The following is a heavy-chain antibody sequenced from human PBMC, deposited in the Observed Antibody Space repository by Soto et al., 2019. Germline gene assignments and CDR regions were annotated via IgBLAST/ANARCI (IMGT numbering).Heavy chain of an antibody. Sequence: SETLSLTCTVSGGSISSGGYYWSWIRQHTGKGLEWIGYIYYSGSTYYNPSLKSRVTISVDTSKNQFSLKLSSVTAADTAVYYCARAGYYDYVWGSYRADAFDIWGQGTMVTVSS. CDR3: ARAGYYDYVWGSYRADAFDI. J-gene: IGHJ3*02. V-gene: IGHV4-31*03. CDR2: IYYSGST. CDR1: GGSISSGGYY. D-gene: IGHD3-16*02.